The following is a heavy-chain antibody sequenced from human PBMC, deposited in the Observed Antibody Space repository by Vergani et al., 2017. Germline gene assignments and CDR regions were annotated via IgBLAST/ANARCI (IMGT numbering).Heavy chain of an antibody. CDR2: ISSSSSYT. CDR3: ARMDRQQPPGG. Sequence: QVQLVESGGGLVKPGGSLRISCAASGFTFSDYYMSWIRQAPGKGLEWVSYISSSSSYTNYADSVKGRFSISRDNAKNSLYLQMNSLRVEDTAVYYCARMDRQQPPGGWGQGTLVTGSS. CDR1: GFTFSDYY. V-gene: IGHV3-11*06. D-gene: IGHD6-13*01. J-gene: IGHJ4*02.